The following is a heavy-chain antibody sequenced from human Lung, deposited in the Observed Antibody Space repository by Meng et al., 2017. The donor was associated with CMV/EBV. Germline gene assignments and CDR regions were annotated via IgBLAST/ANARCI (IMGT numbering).Heavy chain of an antibody. D-gene: IGHD2-2*02. Sequence: AXVXVFXXASGYTFTSYDINWVRQATGQGLEWMGWMNPNSGNTGYAQKFQGRVTITRNTSISTAYMKLSSLRSEDTAVYYCARATPLGYCSSTSCYTQDAYYGMDVWGQGXTVTVSS. CDR1: GYTFTSYD. CDR3: ARATPLGYCSSTSCYTQDAYYGMDV. J-gene: IGHJ6*02. V-gene: IGHV1-8*03. CDR2: MNPNSGNT.